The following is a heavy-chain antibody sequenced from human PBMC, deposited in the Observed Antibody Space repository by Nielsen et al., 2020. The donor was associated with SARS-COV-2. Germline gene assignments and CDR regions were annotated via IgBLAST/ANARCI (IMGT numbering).Heavy chain of an antibody. CDR3: AREEDTAMAYY. V-gene: IGHV3-66*01. CDR1: GCTVSSNY. CDR2: IYSGGST. J-gene: IGHJ4*02. D-gene: IGHD5-18*01. Sequence: GGSLRLSCAASGCTVSSNYMSWVRQAPGKGLEWVSVIYSGGSTYYADSVKGRFTISRDNSKNTLYLQMNSLRAEDTAVYYCAREEDTAMAYYWGQGTLVTVSS.